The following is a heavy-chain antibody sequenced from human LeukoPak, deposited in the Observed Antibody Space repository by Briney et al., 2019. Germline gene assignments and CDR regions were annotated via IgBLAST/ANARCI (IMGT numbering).Heavy chain of an antibody. CDR3: AREGDSSSSGYFDY. Sequence: SETLSLTCAVYGGSFSGYYWSWIRQPPGKGLEWIGYIYHSGSTYYNPSLKSRVTISVDRSKNQFSLKLSSVTAADTAVYYCAREGDSSSSGYFDYWGQGTLVTVSS. D-gene: IGHD6-6*01. CDR2: IYHSGST. J-gene: IGHJ4*02. V-gene: IGHV4-34*01. CDR1: GGSFSGYY.